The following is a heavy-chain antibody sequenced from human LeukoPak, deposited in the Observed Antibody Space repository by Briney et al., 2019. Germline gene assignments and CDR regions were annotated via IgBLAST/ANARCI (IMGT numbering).Heavy chain of an antibody. V-gene: IGHV3-15*01. Sequence: GGSARLSCAASGFTFSDAWMTWVRQAPGKGLEWVGRIKNKAHGGTTDDAAPVKGRFTISRDDSKNTLFLQMNSLKTEDTAMYYCTTVRIAWGQGTLVTVSS. J-gene: IGHJ5*02. D-gene: IGHD2-21*01. CDR2: IKNKAHGGTT. CDR3: TTVRIA. CDR1: GFTFSDAW.